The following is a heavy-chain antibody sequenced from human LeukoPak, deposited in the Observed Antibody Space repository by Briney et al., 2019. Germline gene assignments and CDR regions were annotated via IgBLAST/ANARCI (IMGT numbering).Heavy chain of an antibody. J-gene: IGHJ4*02. CDR2: IIPIFGTA. CDR3: AVGTGYYFDY. Sequence: SVKVSCKASGGTFSSYAISWVRQAPGQGLEWMGGIIPIFGTANYGQKFQGTVTITTDESTSTAYMELSSLRSEDTAVYYCAVGTGYYFDYWGQGTLVTVSS. CDR1: GGTFSSYA. D-gene: IGHD1-1*01. V-gene: IGHV1-69*05.